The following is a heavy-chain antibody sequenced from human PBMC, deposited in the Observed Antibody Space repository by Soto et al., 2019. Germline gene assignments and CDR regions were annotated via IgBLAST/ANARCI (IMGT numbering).Heavy chain of an antibody. Sequence: ASVKVSCKASGYTFTSYAMHWVRQAPVHRLEWMGCINAGNGNTNYSQTFQGRVTITRDTSASTAYMELSSLRSEDTSVYYCARGVGGWYLGAFDIWGQGTMVTVSS. CDR1: GYTFTSYA. J-gene: IGHJ3*02. CDR2: INAGNGNT. V-gene: IGHV1-3*01. D-gene: IGHD6-19*01. CDR3: ARGVGGWYLGAFDI.